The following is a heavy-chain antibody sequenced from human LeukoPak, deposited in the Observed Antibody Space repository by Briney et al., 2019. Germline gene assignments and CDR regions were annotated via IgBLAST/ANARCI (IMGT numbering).Heavy chain of an antibody. J-gene: IGHJ4*02. V-gene: IGHV3-30*18. CDR2: ISYDGNND. CDR3: AKVRTQLWLRAPFDY. CDR1: GFIFSSYG. D-gene: IGHD5-18*01. Sequence: GGSLRLSCAASGFIFSSYGIHWVRQAPGKGLEWVAVISYDGNNDYYADSVKGRFTISRDNSKYTVYLQMNSLRAEDTAVYYCAKVRTQLWLRAPFDYWGQGIQVIVSS.